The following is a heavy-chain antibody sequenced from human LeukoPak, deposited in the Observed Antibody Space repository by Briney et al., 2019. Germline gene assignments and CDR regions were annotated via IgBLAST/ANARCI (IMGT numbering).Heavy chain of an antibody. CDR3: AKDVTRYFDSSGHRLDY. CDR1: GFTFSRYA. J-gene: IGHJ4*02. D-gene: IGHD3-22*01. V-gene: IGHV3-23*01. Sequence: GGSLRLSCAASGFTFSRYAMTWVRQGPGKGLECVSGISGSGESTYYADSVKGRFTISRDNSKNTLYLQMNSLRAEDTAVYYCAKDVTRYFDSSGHRLDYWGQGTLVTVSS. CDR2: ISGSGEST.